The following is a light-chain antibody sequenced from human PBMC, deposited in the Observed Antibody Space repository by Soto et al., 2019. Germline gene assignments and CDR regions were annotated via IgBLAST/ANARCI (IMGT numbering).Light chain of an antibody. CDR3: TSCITANTRCV. CDR1: SSDIGRYNY. CDR2: DFN. V-gene: IGLV2-14*03. Sequence: QSVLTQPASLSGSPGQSITISCTGTSSDIGRYNYFSWCQQQPGKVPKLVIFDFNYRPSGVSDRFSGSKYGNTAFLIITGLQAEDSADYYCTSCITANTRCVFGSGTKVTVL. J-gene: IGLJ1*01.